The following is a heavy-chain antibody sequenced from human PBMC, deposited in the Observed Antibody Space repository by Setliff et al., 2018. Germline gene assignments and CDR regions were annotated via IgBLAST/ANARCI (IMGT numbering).Heavy chain of an antibody. J-gene: IGHJ6*04. CDR2: IYSSGNI. CDR3: ARVMVRGVIMDV. CDR1: GGSISSGTFY. D-gene: IGHD3-10*01. V-gene: IGHV4-61*09. Sequence: PSETLSLTCTVSGGSISSGTFYWTWLRQPAGKGLEWIGHIYSSGNINYNPSLVSRVTISIDTSKSQFSLRLSSVTAADTAVYYCARVMVRGVIMDVWGKGTTVTVSS.